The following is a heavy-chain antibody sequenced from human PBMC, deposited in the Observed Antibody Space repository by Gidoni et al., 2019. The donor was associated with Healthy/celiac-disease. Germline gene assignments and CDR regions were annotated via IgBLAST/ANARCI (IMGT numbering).Heavy chain of an antibody. Sequence: QVQLVQSGAEVKKPGASVKVSCKASGYTFTSYYMHWVRQAPGQGLEWMGIINPSGGSTSYAQKFQGRVTMTRDTSTSTVYMELSSLRSEDTAVYYCARDEGSSPGRAPHDYWGQGTLVTVSS. CDR2: INPSGGST. CDR3: ARDEGSSPGRAPHDY. V-gene: IGHV1-46*01. CDR1: GYTFTSYY. J-gene: IGHJ4*02. D-gene: IGHD6-13*01.